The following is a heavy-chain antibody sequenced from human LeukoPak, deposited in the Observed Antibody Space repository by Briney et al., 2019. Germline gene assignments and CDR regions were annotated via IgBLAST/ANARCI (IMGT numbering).Heavy chain of an antibody. V-gene: IGHV4-59*01. CDR3: ARDTVSYYDILTGYRNPYGMDV. Sequence: SETLSLTCTVSGGSISSYYWSWIRQPPGKGLEWIGYIYYSGSTNYNPSLKSRVTISVDTSKYQFSLKLSSVTAADTAVYYCARDTVSYYDILTGYRNPYGMDVWGQGTTVTVSS. D-gene: IGHD3-9*01. CDR2: IYYSGST. CDR1: GGSISSYY. J-gene: IGHJ6*02.